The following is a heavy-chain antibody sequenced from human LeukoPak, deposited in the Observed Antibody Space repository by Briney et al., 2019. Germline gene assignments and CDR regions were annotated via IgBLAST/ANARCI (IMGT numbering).Heavy chain of an antibody. Sequence: ASAKVSCKASGYTFTGYYMHWVRQAPGQGLEWMGWINPNSGGTNYAQKFQGRVTMTRDTSISTAYMELSRLRSDDTAVYYCARLRGYGDYVSAFDYWGQGTLVTVSS. D-gene: IGHD4-17*01. CDR3: ARLRGYGDYVSAFDY. CDR1: GYTFTGYY. CDR2: INPNSGGT. J-gene: IGHJ4*02. V-gene: IGHV1-2*02.